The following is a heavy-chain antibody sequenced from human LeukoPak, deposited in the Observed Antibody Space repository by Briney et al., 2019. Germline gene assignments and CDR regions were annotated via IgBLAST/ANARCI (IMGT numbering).Heavy chain of an antibody. D-gene: IGHD6-19*01. J-gene: IGHJ5*02. CDR1: GGTFSSYA. V-gene: IGHV1-69*04. CDR2: IIPILGIA. CDR3: ARGPYSSSNWFDP. Sequence: SVTVSCKASGGTFSSYAISWVRQAPGQGLEWMGRIIPILGIANYAQKFQGRVTITADKSTSTAYMELSSLRSEDTAVYYCARGPYSSSNWFDPWGQGTLVTVSS.